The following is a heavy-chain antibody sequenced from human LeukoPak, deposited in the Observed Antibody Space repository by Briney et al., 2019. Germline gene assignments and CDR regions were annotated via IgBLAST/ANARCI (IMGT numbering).Heavy chain of an antibody. CDR2: IYYSGST. CDR3: ARSKDILTGYCFDY. Sequence: PSETLSLTCTVSGGSVSSYYRSWIQQPPGKGLEWIGYIYYSGSTNYNPSLKSRVTISVDTSKNQFSLKLSSVTAADTAVYYCARSKDILTGYCFDYWGQGTLVTVSS. V-gene: IGHV4-59*02. D-gene: IGHD3-9*01. J-gene: IGHJ4*02. CDR1: GGSVSSYY.